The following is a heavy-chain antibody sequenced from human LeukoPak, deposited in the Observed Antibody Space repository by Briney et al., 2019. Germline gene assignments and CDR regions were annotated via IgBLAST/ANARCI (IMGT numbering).Heavy chain of an antibody. V-gene: IGHV3-23*01. D-gene: IGHD5-18*01. Sequence: GGSLRLSCAASGFAFSIYAMSWVRQAPGKGLEWVSSITSGGTGTFYADSVKGRFTISRDNSKNTLYLQMNSLRAEDTAVYYCAKDRDPTAMVTLYYFDYWGQGTLVTVSS. CDR3: AKDRDPTAMVTLYYFDY. CDR1: GFAFSIYA. J-gene: IGHJ4*02. CDR2: ITSGGTGT.